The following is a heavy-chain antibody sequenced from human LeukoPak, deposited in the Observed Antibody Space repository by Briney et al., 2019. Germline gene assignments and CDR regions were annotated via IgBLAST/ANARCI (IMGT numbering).Heavy chain of an antibody. CDR3: ARNNYGGNSLDY. J-gene: IGHJ4*02. CDR2: IYYSGST. D-gene: IGHD4-23*01. V-gene: IGHV4-30-4*01. CDR1: GGSISSGDYY. Sequence: SETLSLTCTVSGGSISSGDYYWSGIRQPPGKGLEWIGYIYYSGSTYYNPSLKSRVTISVDTSKNQFSLKLSSVTAADTAVYYCARNNYGGNSLDYWGQGTLVTVSS.